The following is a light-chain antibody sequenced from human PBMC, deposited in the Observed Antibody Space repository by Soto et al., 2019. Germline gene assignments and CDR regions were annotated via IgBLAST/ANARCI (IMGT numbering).Light chain of an antibody. CDR3: QHYGSSPT. CDR2: GAS. Sequence: EIVLTQSPGTLSLSPGERATLSCRTSQSVRSSYLAWYQQRPGQAPRLLIYGASSRATGIPDRFSGRGSGTDFTFTISRLEPEDFALYYCQHYGSSPTFGPGTKVEI. V-gene: IGKV3-20*01. J-gene: IGKJ1*01. CDR1: QSVRSSY.